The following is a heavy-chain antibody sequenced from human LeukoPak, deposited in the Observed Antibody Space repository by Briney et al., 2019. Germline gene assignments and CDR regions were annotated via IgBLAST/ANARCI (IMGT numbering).Heavy chain of an antibody. CDR1: GGTFSSYT. V-gene: IGHV1-69*04. CDR2: IIPILGIA. CDR3: ARERSSGWYDY. J-gene: IGHJ4*02. D-gene: IGHD6-19*01. Sequence: SVKVSCKASGGTFSSYTISWVRQAPGQGLEWMGRIIPILGIANYAQKFQGRVTINADKSTSTAYMELSSLRSEDTAVYYCARERSSGWYDYWGQGTLVTVSS.